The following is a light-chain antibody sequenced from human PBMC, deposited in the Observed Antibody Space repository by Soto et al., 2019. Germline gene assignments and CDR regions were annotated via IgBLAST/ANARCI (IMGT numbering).Light chain of an antibody. V-gene: IGKV1-5*03. CDR1: QDIDNS. CDR2: LAS. J-gene: IGKJ1*01. Sequence: DIQMTQSPSTVSASVGDRVTFTCRARQDIDNSLAWYQHKPGKAPKVLIYLASSLDSGVPARFSASGSGTEFTLTISSLQPDAFATHYCQQYHRSSTFGQGTRVEMK. CDR3: QQYHRSST.